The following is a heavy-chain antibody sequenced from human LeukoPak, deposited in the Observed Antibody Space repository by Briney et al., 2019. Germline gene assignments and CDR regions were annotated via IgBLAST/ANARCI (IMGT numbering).Heavy chain of an antibody. D-gene: IGHD6-19*01. Sequence: PGGSLRLSCAASGFTLYSYAMHWVRQAPGKGREWVAAVSYDGTNKYYADSVKGRFTISRDNSKNTLDLQMNSLRAEDTAVYYCAKDASSSGWSYFDYWGQGTLVTVSS. CDR2: VSYDGTNK. V-gene: IGHV3-30*18. J-gene: IGHJ4*02. CDR1: GFTLYSYA. CDR3: AKDASSSGWSYFDY.